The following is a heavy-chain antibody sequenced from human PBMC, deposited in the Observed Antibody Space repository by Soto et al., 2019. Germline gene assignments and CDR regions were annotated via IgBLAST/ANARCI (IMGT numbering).Heavy chain of an antibody. CDR2: IWYDGSTK. J-gene: IGHJ4*02. CDR1: GFIFSNCG. V-gene: IGHV3-33*01. D-gene: IGHD2-15*01. CDR3: ARERVYYDHSGDLEY. Sequence: GGSLRLSCAASGFIFSNCGMHWVRQVPGKGLEWVALIWYDGSTKYYADSVKGRFTISRDNSKNTLYLQMNSLRAEDTALYYCARERVYYDHSGDLEYWGQGALVTVSS.